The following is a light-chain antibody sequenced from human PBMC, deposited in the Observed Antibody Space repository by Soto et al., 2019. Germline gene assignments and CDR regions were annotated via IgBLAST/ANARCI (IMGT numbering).Light chain of an antibody. J-gene: IGLJ3*02. CDR1: SSDVGGYNY. Sequence: QSVLTQPASVSGSPGQSITISCTGTSSDVGGYNYVSWYQQHPGKAPKLMIYDVSHRPSGVSNRFSGSKSGNTASLTISGLQAEDEADYYCSSYTTSTTWVFGGGTQQTVL. V-gene: IGLV2-14*03. CDR3: SSYTTSTTWV. CDR2: DVS.